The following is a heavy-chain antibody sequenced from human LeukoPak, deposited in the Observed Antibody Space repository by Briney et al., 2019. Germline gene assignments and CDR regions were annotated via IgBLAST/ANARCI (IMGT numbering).Heavy chain of an antibody. CDR3: AHFRWEQWLVGAFDY. CDR1: GFSLSTSGVG. V-gene: IGHV2-5*02. J-gene: IGHJ4*02. Sequence: SGPTLVKPTQTLTLTCTFSGFSLSTSGVGVGWIRQPPGKALEWLALIYWDDDKRYSPSLKSRLTITKDTSKNQVVLTMTNMDPVDTATYYCAHFRWEQWLVGAFDYWGQGTLVTVSS. D-gene: IGHD6-19*01. CDR2: IYWDDDK.